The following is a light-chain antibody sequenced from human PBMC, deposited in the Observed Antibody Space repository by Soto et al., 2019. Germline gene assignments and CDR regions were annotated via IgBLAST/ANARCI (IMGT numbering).Light chain of an antibody. CDR3: SSYAGSNNFVV. Sequence: QSALTQPPSASGSPGQSVTISCTGTSSDVGGYNYVSWYQQHPGEAPKFMIYEVSKRPSGVPARFSGSKSGNTASLTVSGLQAEDEADYYCSSYAGSNNFVVFGGGTKLTVL. CDR2: EVS. CDR1: SSDVGGYNY. V-gene: IGLV2-8*01. J-gene: IGLJ3*02.